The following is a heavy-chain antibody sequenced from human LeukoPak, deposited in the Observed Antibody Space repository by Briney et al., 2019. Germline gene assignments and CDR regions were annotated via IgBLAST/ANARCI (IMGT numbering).Heavy chain of an antibody. CDR3: ARGVGSSWPSFYYYYYMDV. CDR1: GYSFSGHY. D-gene: IGHD6-13*01. Sequence: ASVKVSCKASGYSFSGHYIHWVRQTPGQGLEWMGQINPNSAASHYAQKFQDRVTMTSDTSINMAYMELRSLRSDDTAVYYCARGVGSSWPSFYYYYYMDVWGKGTTVTVSS. J-gene: IGHJ6*03. CDR2: INPNSAAS. V-gene: IGHV1-2*06.